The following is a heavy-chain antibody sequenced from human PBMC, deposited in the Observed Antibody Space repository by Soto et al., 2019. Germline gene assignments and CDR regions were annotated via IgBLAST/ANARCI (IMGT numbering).Heavy chain of an antibody. D-gene: IGHD1-20*01. CDR1: GFTFSNYV. V-gene: IGHV3-23*01. CDR2: ISTSGDNT. J-gene: IGHJ3*01. Sequence: GGSLRLSCAASGFTFSNYVMSWVRQAPGKGLEWVSAISTSGDNTYSPNSVKGRLTISRENSKNTLYLQMNSLRVEDTAIYYCAKSPAGVNNGLDVWGQGTMVTVSS. CDR3: AKSPAGVNNGLDV.